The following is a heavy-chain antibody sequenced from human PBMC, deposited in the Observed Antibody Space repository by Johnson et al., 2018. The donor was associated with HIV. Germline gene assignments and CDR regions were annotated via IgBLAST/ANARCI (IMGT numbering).Heavy chain of an antibody. CDR1: GFTFSSYA. CDR2: ISSNGGST. J-gene: IGHJ3*02. V-gene: IGHV3-64*04. Sequence: QVQLVESGGGLVQPGGSLRLSCAASGFTFSSYAMHWVRQAPGKGLEYVSAISSNGGSTYYADSVKGRFTISRDNSKNTLYLQMNSLRAEDTAVYYCAKDLGTGDDAFDIWGQGTMVTVSS. D-gene: IGHD1-1*01. CDR3: AKDLGTGDDAFDI.